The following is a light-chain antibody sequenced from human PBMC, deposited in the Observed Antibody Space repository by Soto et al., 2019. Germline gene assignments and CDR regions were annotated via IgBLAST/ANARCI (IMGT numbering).Light chain of an antibody. J-gene: IGKJ1*01. CDR3: MQRLQTPLT. Sequence: DLVMTQSPLSLPVTPGEPASISCRSSQSLLESNGYNCLEWYLQKPGQSPQLLIYLGSNRASGVPDRFSGSESGTYFTLKISRVEAEDVGVYYCMQRLQTPLTFGQGTKVEIK. CDR2: LGS. V-gene: IGKV2-28*01. CDR1: QSLLESNGYNC.